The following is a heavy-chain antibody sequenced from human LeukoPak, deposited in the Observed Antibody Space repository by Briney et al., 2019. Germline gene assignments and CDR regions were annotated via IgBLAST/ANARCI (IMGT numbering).Heavy chain of an antibody. V-gene: IGHV3-74*01. CDR1: GFTFSSYW. D-gene: IGHD6-6*01. CDR3: ARGSIAARLDH. Sequence: GGSLRLSCAASGFTFSSYWMHSVRQAPGKGLVWVSRINSDGSSTSYADSVKGRFTISRDNAKNTLYLQMNSLRAEDTAVYYCARGSIAARLDHWGQGTLVTVSS. CDR2: INSDGSST. J-gene: IGHJ5*02.